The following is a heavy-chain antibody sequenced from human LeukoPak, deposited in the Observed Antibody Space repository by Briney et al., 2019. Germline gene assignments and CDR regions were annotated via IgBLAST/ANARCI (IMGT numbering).Heavy chain of an antibody. J-gene: IGHJ4*02. CDR2: ISSSSSYI. CDR3: ARDPGDFWSGPQEY. D-gene: IGHD3-3*01. Sequence: GGSLRLSCEASGFTFSDYSMNWVRQAPGKGLEWVSYISSSSSYIYYADSVKGRFNISRDNAKNSLYLQMNSLRAEDTAVYYCARDPGDFWSGPQEYWGQGTLVTVSS. V-gene: IGHV3-21*01. CDR1: GFTFSDYS.